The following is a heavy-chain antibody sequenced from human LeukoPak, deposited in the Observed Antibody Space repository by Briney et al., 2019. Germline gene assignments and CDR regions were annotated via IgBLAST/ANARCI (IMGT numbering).Heavy chain of an antibody. J-gene: IGHJ4*02. D-gene: IGHD5-12*01. CDR3: ARDIVATNFDY. CDR2: IYSGGST. CDR1: GFTVSSNY. Sequence: AGGSLRLSCAASGFTVSSNYMSWVRQAPGKGLEWVSVIYSGGSTYYADSVKGRFTISRDNSKNTRYLQMNSLRAEDRAVYYCARDIVATNFDYWGQGTLVTVSS. V-gene: IGHV3-66*01.